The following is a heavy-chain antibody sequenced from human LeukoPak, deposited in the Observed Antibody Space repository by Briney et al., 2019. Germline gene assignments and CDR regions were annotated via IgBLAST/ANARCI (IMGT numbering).Heavy chain of an antibody. J-gene: IGHJ5*02. V-gene: IGHV3-48*03. CDR1: GFTFSSYE. Sequence: HPGGSLRLSCAASGFTFSSYEMNWVRQAPGKGLEWVSYISISGSTIYYADSVKGRFTISRDNSKNTLYLQMNSLRAEDTAVYYCARDPGQYGSGRSFGGLDPWGQGTLVTVSS. D-gene: IGHD3-10*01. CDR2: ISISGSTI. CDR3: ARDPGQYGSGRSFGGLDP.